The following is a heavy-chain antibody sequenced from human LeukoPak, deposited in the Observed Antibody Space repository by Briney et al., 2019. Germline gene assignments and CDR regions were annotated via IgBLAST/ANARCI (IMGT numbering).Heavy chain of an antibody. V-gene: IGHV1-3*01. Sequence: ASVKVSCKASGYTFTSYAMHWVRQAPGQRLEWMGWINAGNGNTKYPQKFQGRVTITRDTSASTAYMELSSLRSEDTAVYYCARFSGWYEPDYWGQGTLVTVSS. CDR1: GYTFTSYA. CDR3: ARFSGWYEPDY. D-gene: IGHD6-19*01. J-gene: IGHJ4*02. CDR2: INAGNGNT.